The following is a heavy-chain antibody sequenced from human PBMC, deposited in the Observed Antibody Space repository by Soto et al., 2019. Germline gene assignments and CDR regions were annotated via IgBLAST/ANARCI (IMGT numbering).Heavy chain of an antibody. CDR3: AKALSEYDILTAFDP. J-gene: IGHJ5*02. CDR2: ITYSGSIT. D-gene: IGHD3-9*01. CDR1: GFTFSNFA. Sequence: GGSLRLSCVASGFTFSNFAFNWVRQAPGKGLEWVSAITYSGSITHYADSVKGRFTISRDNSKNTLFLQMNSLRAEDTAVYYCAKALSEYDILTAFDPWGQGTLVTVSS. V-gene: IGHV3-23*01.